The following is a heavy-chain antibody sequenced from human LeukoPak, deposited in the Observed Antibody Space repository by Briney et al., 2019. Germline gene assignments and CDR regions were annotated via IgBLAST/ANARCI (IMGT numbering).Heavy chain of an antibody. CDR1: GGSISSYY. D-gene: IGHD3-22*01. CDR2: IYYSGST. V-gene: IGHV4-59*01. Sequence: SETLSLTCTVSGGSISSYYWSWIRQPPGKGLEWLGYIYYSGSTNYNPSLKSRVTISVDTSKNQSSLKLSSVTAADTAVYYCARVGYYYDSSGTKNNWFDPWGQGTLVTVSS. CDR3: ARVGYYYDSSGTKNNWFDP. J-gene: IGHJ5*02.